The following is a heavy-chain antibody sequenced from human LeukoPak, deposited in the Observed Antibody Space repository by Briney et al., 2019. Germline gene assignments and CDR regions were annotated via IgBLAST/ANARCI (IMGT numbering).Heavy chain of an antibody. J-gene: IGHJ6*03. CDR2: INNDGTAT. Sequence: GGSLRLSCAASGFTFSAYWMHWVRQVPGKGLVWVSRINNDGTATFFADSVKGRFTISRDNAKNSLYLQMNSLRPEDTAFYYCVRDGGWYKRGLDYYYYYMDVWGKGTTVTVSS. CDR3: VRDGGWYKRGLDYYYYYMDV. CDR1: GFTFSAYW. V-gene: IGHV3-74*01. D-gene: IGHD6-19*01.